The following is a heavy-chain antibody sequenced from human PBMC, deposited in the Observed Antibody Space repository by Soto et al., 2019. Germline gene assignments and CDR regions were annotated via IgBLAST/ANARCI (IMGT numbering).Heavy chain of an antibody. CDR2: IYYSGST. J-gene: IGHJ5*02. CDR1: GGSISDVGCY. CDR3: ARGSFPSRFDP. D-gene: IGHD3-16*02. V-gene: IGHV4-31*03. Sequence: SETLCLTCTVVGGSISDVGCYWSWIRQHPGKGLEWIGYIYYSGSTYYNPSLKSRVTISVDTSKNQFSLKLSSVTAADTAVYYCARGSFPSRFDPWGQGTLVTVSS.